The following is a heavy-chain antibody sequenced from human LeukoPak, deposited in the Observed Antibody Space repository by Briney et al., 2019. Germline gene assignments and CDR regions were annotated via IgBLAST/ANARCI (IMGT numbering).Heavy chain of an antibody. J-gene: IGHJ4*02. D-gene: IGHD4-17*01. CDR1: GGSISSYY. CDR3: ARGLLDYGDYHFDY. Sequence: SETLSLTCTVSGGSISSYYWSWLRQPPGKGLEWIGYIYYSGSTNYNPSLKSRVTISVDTSKNQFSLKLSSVTAADTAVYYCARGLLDYGDYHFDYWGQGTLVTVSS. V-gene: IGHV4-59*01. CDR2: IYYSGST.